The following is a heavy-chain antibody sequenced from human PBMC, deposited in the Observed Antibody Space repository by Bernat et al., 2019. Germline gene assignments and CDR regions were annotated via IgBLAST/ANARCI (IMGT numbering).Heavy chain of an antibody. V-gene: IGHV4-34*01. CDR2: INHSGRT. Sequence: QVQLQQWGAGLLKPSETLSLTCAVYGGSFSGYYWSWIRQPPGKGLEWIGEINHSGRTNYNPSLKSRVTISVDTSKNQFSLKLSSVAAADTAVYYCARGVSRYYDFWSGYSQNWFDPWGQGTLVTVSS. CDR3: ARGVSRYYDFWSGYSQNWFDP. CDR1: GGSFSGYY. J-gene: IGHJ5*02. D-gene: IGHD3-3*01.